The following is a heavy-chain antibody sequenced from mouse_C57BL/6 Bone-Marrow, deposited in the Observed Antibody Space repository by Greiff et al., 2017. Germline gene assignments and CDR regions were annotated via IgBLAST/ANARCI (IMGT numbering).Heavy chain of an antibody. Sequence: QVQLQQSGAELMKPGASVKLSCKATGYTFTGYWIEWVKQRPGHGLEWIGEILPGSGSTNYNEKFKGKATFTADTSSNTAYMQLSSLTTEDSAIYYCAIRVAPDMTTVGASPYWYFDVWGTGTTVTVSS. CDR3: AIRVAPDMTTVGASPYWYFDV. D-gene: IGHD1-1*01. CDR1: GYTFTGYW. V-gene: IGHV1-9*01. CDR2: ILPGSGST. J-gene: IGHJ1*03.